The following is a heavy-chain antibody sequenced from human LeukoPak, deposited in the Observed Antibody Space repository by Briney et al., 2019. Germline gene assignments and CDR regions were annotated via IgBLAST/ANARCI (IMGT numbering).Heavy chain of an antibody. D-gene: IGHD6-19*01. J-gene: IGHJ4*01. V-gene: IGHV3-23*01. Sequence: GGSLRLSCAASGFTFSNSAMSWVRQAPGKGLEWVSTLSGSGITTYYADSVKARFTIFRDNSKNTLYLQMNSLRAEDTAVYYCAKGIYSSGWSYFDYWGHGTLVTVSS. CDR3: AKGIYSSGWSYFDY. CDR1: GFTFSNSA. CDR2: LSGSGITT.